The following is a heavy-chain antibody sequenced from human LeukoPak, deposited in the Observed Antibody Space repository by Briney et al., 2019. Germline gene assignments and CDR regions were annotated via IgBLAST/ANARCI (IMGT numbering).Heavy chain of an antibody. D-gene: IGHD3-22*01. CDR2: IIPIFGTA. Sequence: ASVKVSCKASGGTFSGYAISWVRQAPGQGLEWMGGIIPIFGTANYAQKFQGRVTITADESTSTAYMELGSLRSEDTAVYYCARDDKKYYYDSSGSPSWGQGTLVTVSS. J-gene: IGHJ4*02. CDR3: ARDDKKYYYDSSGSPS. V-gene: IGHV1-69*01. CDR1: GGTFSGYA.